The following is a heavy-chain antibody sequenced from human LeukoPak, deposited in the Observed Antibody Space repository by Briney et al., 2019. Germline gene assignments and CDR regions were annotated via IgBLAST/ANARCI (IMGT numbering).Heavy chain of an antibody. D-gene: IGHD5-12*01. Sequence: PSETLSLTCTVSGGSLTGLYWSWIRQPPGKGLEWIGHVYYSGNTRYNPSFKSRVTMSVDTSKNQFSLKLSSVTAADTAVYYCARRAQEGYSGYDAWGQGTLVTVSS. V-gene: IGHV4-59*11. CDR2: VYYSGNT. J-gene: IGHJ5*02. CDR1: GGSLTGLY. CDR3: ARRAQEGYSGYDA.